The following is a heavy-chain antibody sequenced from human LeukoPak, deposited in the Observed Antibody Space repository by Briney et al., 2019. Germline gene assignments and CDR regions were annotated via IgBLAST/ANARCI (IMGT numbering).Heavy chain of an antibody. CDR2: IKPEGSER. CDR3: ASDLNHDSGG. Sequence: GGSLRLSCGASGFSFSATWMTWVRQAPGKGLECVANIKPEGSERYYLDSVKGRFTVTRDNAKTSLYLQMNSRRVEDRATYYCASDLNHDSGGWGQGTLVTVSS. D-gene: IGHD3-22*01. J-gene: IGHJ4*02. V-gene: IGHV3-7*01. CDR1: GFSFSATW.